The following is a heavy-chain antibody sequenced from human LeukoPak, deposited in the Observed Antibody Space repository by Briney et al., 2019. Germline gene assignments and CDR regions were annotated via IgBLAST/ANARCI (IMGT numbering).Heavy chain of an antibody. J-gene: IGHJ4*02. D-gene: IGHD3-16*01. CDR3: ARHRYIYGGEDY. CDR1: GGSFSGYY. CDR2: INHSGST. Sequence: SETLSLTCAVYGGSFSGYYWSWIRQPPGKGLEWIGEINHSGSTNYNPSLKSRVTISVDTSKNQFSLKLSSVTAADTAVYYCARHRYIYGGEDYWGQGTLVTVSS. V-gene: IGHV4-34*01.